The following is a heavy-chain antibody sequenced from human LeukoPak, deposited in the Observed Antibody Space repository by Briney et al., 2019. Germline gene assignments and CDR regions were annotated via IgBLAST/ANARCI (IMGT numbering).Heavy chain of an antibody. J-gene: IGHJ4*02. Sequence: GGSLRLSCAASGFTFSSYNMNWVRQAPGKGLEWVSSISSSSSYIYYADSLKGRFTISRDNARNSLFLQMNSLRAEDTAVYYCARVYTYGSPTSYLDYRGQGTVVTVSP. V-gene: IGHV3-21*01. CDR1: GFTFSSYN. CDR3: ARVYTYGSPTSYLDY. D-gene: IGHD5-18*01. CDR2: ISSSSSYI.